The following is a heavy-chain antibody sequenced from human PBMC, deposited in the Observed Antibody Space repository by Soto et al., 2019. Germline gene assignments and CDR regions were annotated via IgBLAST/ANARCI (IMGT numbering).Heavy chain of an antibody. J-gene: IGHJ4*02. CDR2: ISGSGGST. V-gene: IGHV3-23*01. CDR1: GFTFSSYA. CDR3: AKDQSFGDYYDSSGYYFPRY. Sequence: GGSLRLSCAASGFTFSSYAMSWVRQAPGKGLEWVSAISGSGGSTYYADSVKGRFTISRDNSKNTLYLQMNSLRAEDTAVYYCAKDQSFGDYYDSSGYYFPRYWGQGTLVTVSS. D-gene: IGHD3-22*01.